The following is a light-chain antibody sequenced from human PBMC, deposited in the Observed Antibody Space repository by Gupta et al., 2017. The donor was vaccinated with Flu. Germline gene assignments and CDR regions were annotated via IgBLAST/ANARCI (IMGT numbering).Light chain of an antibody. V-gene: IGKV3-15*01. CDR2: GAS. Sequence: PATLSLSPGERATLSCRASQSVSSSLAWYQQKPGQAPRLLIYGASTRATGIPARFSGSGSGTEFTLTISSLQSEDFAVYYCQQYNSWPFTFGHGTKVDIK. J-gene: IGKJ3*01. CDR1: QSVSSS. CDR3: QQYNSWPFT.